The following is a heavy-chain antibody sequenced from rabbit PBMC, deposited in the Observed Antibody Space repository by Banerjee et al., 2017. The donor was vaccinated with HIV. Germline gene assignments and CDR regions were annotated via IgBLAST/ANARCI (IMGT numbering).Heavy chain of an antibody. Sequence: QEQLVESGGDLVKPEGSLTLTCTASGFSFSSSYWICWVRQAPGKGLEWIACIYAGSSGSTYYASWAKGRFTISKTSSTTVTLQMTSLTAADTATYFCARDPYALSSSYYTNNLWGPGTLVTVS. J-gene: IGHJ4*01. D-gene: IGHD8-1*01. CDR1: GFSFSSSYW. V-gene: IGHV1S45*01. CDR3: ARDPYALSSSYYTNNL. CDR2: IYAGSSGST.